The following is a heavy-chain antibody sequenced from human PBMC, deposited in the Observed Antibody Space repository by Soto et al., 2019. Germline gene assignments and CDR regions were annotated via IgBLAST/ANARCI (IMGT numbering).Heavy chain of an antibody. CDR3: ARGGIVGATALWKFDY. CDR1: GGTFSSYT. Sequence: QVQLVQSGAEVKKPGSSVKVSCKASGGTFSSYTISWVRQAPGQGLEWMGRIIPILGIANDAQKFQGRVTITADKSTSTADMELSSLRSEDTAVYYCARGGIVGATALWKFDYWGQGTLVTVSS. CDR2: IIPILGIA. V-gene: IGHV1-69*02. J-gene: IGHJ4*02. D-gene: IGHD1-26*01.